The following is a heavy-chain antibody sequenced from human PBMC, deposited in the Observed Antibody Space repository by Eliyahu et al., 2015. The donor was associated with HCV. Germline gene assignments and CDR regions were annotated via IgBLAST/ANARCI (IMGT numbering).Heavy chain of an antibody. CDR1: GXFINNGXY. V-gene: IGHV4-38-2*01. D-gene: IGHD1-26*01. J-gene: IGHJ4*02. CDR2: IHHSGTT. CDR3: ARATVGASGFDS. Sequence: QVQLQESGPGLVKPSETLSLTCVVSGXFINNGXYWAWIRQPPGKGPEWIGSIHHSGTTHYNPSLKSRVTLSVDASTNEFSLKQTSLTAADTAVYYCARATVGASGFDSWGQGILVTVSS.